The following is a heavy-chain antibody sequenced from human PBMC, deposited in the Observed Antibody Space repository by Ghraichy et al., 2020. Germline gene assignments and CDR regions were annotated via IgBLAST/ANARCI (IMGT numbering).Heavy chain of an antibody. V-gene: IGHV3-23*01. CDR2: ISGSGGST. CDR3: ANQFYSSSWYGY. J-gene: IGHJ4*02. D-gene: IGHD6-13*01. CDR1: GFTFSSYA. Sequence: GVLRLSCAASGFTFSSYAMSWVRQAPGKGLEWVSAISGSGGSTYYADSVKGRFTISRDNSKNTLYLQMNSLRAEDTAVYYCANQFYSSSWYGYWGQGTLVTVSS.